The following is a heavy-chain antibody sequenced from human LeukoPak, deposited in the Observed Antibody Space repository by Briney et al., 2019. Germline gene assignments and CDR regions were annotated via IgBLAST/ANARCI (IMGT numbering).Heavy chain of an antibody. V-gene: IGHV4-39*01. J-gene: IGHJ4*02. Sequence: SETLSLTCTVSGASITSSDYYWGWIRQPPGEGLEWIGTFHYSGSHYYNPSLSSRATISVDTSQNQFSLKLTSVTAADTAVYYCAGRENYSIDFWGQGTLVTVSS. CDR2: FHYSGSH. CDR3: AGRENYSIDF. D-gene: IGHD3-10*01. CDR1: GASITSSDYY.